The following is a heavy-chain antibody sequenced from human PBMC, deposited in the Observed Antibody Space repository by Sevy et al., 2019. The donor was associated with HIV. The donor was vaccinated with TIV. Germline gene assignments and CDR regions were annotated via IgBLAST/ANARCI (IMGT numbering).Heavy chain of an antibody. CDR2: INPNSGGT. V-gene: IGHV1-2*06. J-gene: IGHJ4*02. Sequence: ASVKVSCKASGYTFTGYYMHWVRQAPGQGLEWMGRINPNSGGTNYAQKFQGRVTMTRDTSISTAYMELSRLRSDDTAVYYCARRFYQDSRQSPYIANYWGQGTLVTVSS. CDR1: GYTFTGYY. D-gene: IGHD3-22*01. CDR3: ARRFYQDSRQSPYIANY.